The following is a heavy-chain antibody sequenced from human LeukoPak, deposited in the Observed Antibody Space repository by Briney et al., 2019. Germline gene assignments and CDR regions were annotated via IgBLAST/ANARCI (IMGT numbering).Heavy chain of an antibody. Sequence: GGSLRLSCGASGFTFSSYWIHWVRHAAGKGVVWVSRINSDGSSTSYADSVKCRFTISRDNAKNTLYLQMDSLRAEDTAVYFCARTEYSGSYFDNWGQGTLVTVSS. CDR1: GFTFSSYW. J-gene: IGHJ4*02. D-gene: IGHD1-26*01. CDR3: ARTEYSGSYFDN. CDR2: INSDGSST. V-gene: IGHV3-74*01.